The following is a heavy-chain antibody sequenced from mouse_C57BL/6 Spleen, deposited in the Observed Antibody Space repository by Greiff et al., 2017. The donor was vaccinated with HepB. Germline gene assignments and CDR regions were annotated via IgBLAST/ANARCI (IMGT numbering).Heavy chain of an antibody. J-gene: IGHJ3*01. D-gene: IGHD2-2*01. CDR1: GYTFTSYG. CDR3: ARGRSTMVTTGFAY. CDR2: IYPRSGNT. Sequence: QVQLQQSGAELARPGASVKLSCKASGYTFTSYGISWVKQRTGQGLEWIGEIYPRSGNTYYNEKFKGKATLTADKSSSTAYMELRSLTSEDSAVYFCARGRSTMVTTGFAYWGQGTLVTVSA. V-gene: IGHV1-81*01.